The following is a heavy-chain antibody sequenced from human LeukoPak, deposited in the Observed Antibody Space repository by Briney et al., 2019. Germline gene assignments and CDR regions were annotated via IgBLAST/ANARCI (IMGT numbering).Heavy chain of an antibody. J-gene: IGHJ4*02. V-gene: IGHV4-30-2*01. CDR1: GGSISSGGYS. Sequence: SQTLSLTCAVSGGSISSGGYSWSWIRQPPGKGLEWIGDIYHSGSTYYNPSLKSRVTISVDRSKNQFSLKLSSVTAADTAVYYCARQPAYSSSWGQGTLVTVSS. CDR3: ARQPAYSSS. CDR2: IYHSGST. D-gene: IGHD6-13*01.